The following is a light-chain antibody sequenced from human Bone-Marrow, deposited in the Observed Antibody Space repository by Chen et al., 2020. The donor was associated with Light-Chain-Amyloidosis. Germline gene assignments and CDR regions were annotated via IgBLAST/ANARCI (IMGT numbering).Light chain of an antibody. V-gene: IGLV3-21*02. Sequence: SYVPTQPSSVSAAPGHTPSLSCGGNNIGPTSVPWYQQTPGQAPLLVAYDDSDRPSGFPGLLSGSNSGNKATLSISRGEAGDEADYYCQVWDRGSDRRVFGGGTKLTVL. CDR3: QVWDRGSDRRV. J-gene: IGLJ3*02. CDR2: DDS. CDR1: NIGPTS.